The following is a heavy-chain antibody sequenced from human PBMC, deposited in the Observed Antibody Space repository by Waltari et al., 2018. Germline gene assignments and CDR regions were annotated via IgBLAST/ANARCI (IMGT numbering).Heavy chain of an antibody. Sequence: QVQLVQSGAEVKKPGASVKVSCKASGYTFTSYGISWVRQAPGQGLEWMGWISASNGNTNYAQKLQGRVTMTTDTSTSTAYMELRSLRSDDTAVYYCARVAYCGGDCYSGAFDIWGQGTMVTVSS. CDR3: ARVAYCGGDCYSGAFDI. V-gene: IGHV1-18*01. D-gene: IGHD2-21*02. CDR2: ISASNGNT. CDR1: GYTFTSYG. J-gene: IGHJ3*02.